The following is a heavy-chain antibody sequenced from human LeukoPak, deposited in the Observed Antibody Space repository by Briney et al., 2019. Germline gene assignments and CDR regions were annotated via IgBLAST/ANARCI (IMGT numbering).Heavy chain of an antibody. CDR3: ARDSGSVDWFDP. Sequence: EASVKVSCKASGYTFTTYGVSWVRQAPGQGLEWMGGIIPIFGTANYAQKFQGRVTITADESTSTAYMELSSLRSEDTAVYYCARDSGSVDWFDPWGQGTLVTVSS. J-gene: IGHJ5*02. CDR1: GYTFTTYG. D-gene: IGHD3-22*01. CDR2: IIPIFGTA. V-gene: IGHV1-69*13.